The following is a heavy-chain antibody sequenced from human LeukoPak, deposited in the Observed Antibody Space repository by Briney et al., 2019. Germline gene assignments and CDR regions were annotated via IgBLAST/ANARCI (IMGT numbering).Heavy chain of an antibody. V-gene: IGHV4-38-2*02. J-gene: IGHJ4*02. CDR1: GYPISSGYY. CDR3: ARGSTIFGVVNYFDY. D-gene: IGHD3-3*01. CDR2: IYHSGST. Sequence: SETLSLTCTVSGYPISSGYYWGWIRQPPGKGLEWIGSIYHSGSTYYNPSLKSRVTISVDTSKNQFSLKLSSVTAADTAVYYCARGSTIFGVVNYFDYWGQGTLVTVSS.